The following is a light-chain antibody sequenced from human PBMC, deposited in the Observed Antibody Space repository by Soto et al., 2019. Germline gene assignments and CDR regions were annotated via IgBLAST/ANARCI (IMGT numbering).Light chain of an antibody. J-gene: IGLJ1*01. Sequence: QSVLTQSPSASASLGASVKLTCTVSSGHSSYAIAWHQQQPEKGPRYLMKLNSDGSHSKGDGIPDRFSGSSSGAERYLTISSLQSEDEADYYCLTWGTGIQVFGTGTKLTVL. V-gene: IGLV4-69*01. CDR1: SGHSSYA. CDR3: LTWGTGIQV. CDR2: LNSDGSH.